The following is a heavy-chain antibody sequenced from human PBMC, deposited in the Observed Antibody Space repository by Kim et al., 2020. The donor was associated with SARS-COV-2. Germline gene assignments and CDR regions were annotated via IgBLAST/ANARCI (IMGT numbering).Heavy chain of an antibody. J-gene: IGHJ6*02. Sequence: DARKGRCTISRGNARNTLYLQMNSLRGDETAVYYCARDPRGGIYFYDGMDVWGQGTTVTVSS. D-gene: IGHD1-26*01. V-gene: IGHV3-74*01. CDR3: ARDPRGGIYFYDGMDV.